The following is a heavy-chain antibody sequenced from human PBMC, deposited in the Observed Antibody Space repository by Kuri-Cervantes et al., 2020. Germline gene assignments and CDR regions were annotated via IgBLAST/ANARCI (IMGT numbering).Heavy chain of an antibody. CDR1: GFTFSSHS. V-gene: IGHV3-21*03. D-gene: IGHD2-15*01. CDR2: ISSSSSYI. CDR3: TSGMVGY. J-gene: IGHJ4*02. Sequence: GESLKISCAASGFTFSSHSMNWVRQAPGKGLEWVSSISSSSSYIYYADSVKGRFTISRDDSKSIAYLQMNSLKTEDTAVYYCTSGMVGYWGQGTLVTVSS.